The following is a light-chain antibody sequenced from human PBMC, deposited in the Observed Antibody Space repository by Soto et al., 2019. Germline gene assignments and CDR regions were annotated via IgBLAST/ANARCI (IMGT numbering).Light chain of an antibody. CDR1: QSVSNN. V-gene: IGKV3-15*01. CDR2: DAS. CDR3: QQYNNWPPWT. Sequence: ILMTQSPATLSVSPGERATLSCRASQSVSNNLAWYQQKPVQAPRLLIYDASTRATGIPARFSGSWSGTEFTLTSSGLQSEDFAVYYCQQYNNWPPWTFGQGTKVEIK. J-gene: IGKJ1*01.